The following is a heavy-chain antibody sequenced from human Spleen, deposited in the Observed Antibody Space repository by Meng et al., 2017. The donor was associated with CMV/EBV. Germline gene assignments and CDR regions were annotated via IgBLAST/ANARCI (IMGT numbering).Heavy chain of an antibody. J-gene: IGHJ6*02. CDR2: ISTSGGTV. CDR3: ARTKILQFLEWFEPMDV. D-gene: IGHD3-3*01. V-gene: IGHV3-11*01. CDR1: GFTFSDNY. Sequence: GGSLRLSCAASGFTFSDNYISWIRQAPGEGLEWVSFISTSGGTVEYADSVRGRFTISRDNAKNSAHLQMNSLRAEDTAVYYCARTKILQFLEWFEPMDVWGQGTTVTVSS.